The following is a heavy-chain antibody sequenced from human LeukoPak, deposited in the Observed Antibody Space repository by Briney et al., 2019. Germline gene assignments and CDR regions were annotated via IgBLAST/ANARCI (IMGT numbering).Heavy chain of an antibody. D-gene: IGHD2-15*01. J-gene: IGHJ4*02. Sequence: PGGSLRLSCAASGFTFSDYYMSWIRQAPGKGLEWVSYISSSGSTIYYADSVKGRFTISRDNAKNSLSLQMNSLRAEDTALYYCARAVVTATPYFAYWGQGTLVTLSS. CDR3: ARAVVTATPYFAY. CDR1: GFTFSDYY. V-gene: IGHV3-11*04. CDR2: ISSSGSTI.